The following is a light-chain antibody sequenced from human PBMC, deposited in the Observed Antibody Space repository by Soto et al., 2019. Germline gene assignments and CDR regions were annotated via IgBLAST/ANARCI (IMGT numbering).Light chain of an antibody. CDR3: QQYHNWPIT. V-gene: IGKV3-15*01. Sequence: EIVMTQCPATLSVSPGGRATLSCRASQSFSSNLAWHQQKPGQAPRILMYDASTRATGIPARFSGSGSGTEFTLTISSLQSEDFAVYYCQQYHNWPITFGQGTRLENK. CDR1: QSFSSN. CDR2: DAS. J-gene: IGKJ5*01.